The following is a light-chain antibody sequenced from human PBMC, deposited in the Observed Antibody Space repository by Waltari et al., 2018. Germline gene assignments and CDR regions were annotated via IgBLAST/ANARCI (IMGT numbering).Light chain of an antibody. CDR2: LGS. J-gene: IGKJ5*01. CDR3: MQALHSIT. V-gene: IGKV2-28*01. CDR1: QSLLHSSGYNY. Sequence: DVVLTQSPLSLPVTPGEPASISCRSSQSLLHSSGYNYLDWYLQKPGQSQQLLIYLGSSRASGVPDRFTGSGSGTDFTLRITRVEAEDVGLYYCMQALHSITFGQGTRLEIK.